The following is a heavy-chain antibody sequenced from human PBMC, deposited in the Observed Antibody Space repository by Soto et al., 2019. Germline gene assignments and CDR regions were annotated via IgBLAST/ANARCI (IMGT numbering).Heavy chain of an antibody. CDR1: GFTFDDYA. V-gene: IGHV3-9*01. J-gene: IGHJ5*02. CDR3: ARDIGYSGFNGFDP. CDR2: ISWNSGKI. Sequence: EVRLVESGGGLVQPGRSLRLSCAASGFTFDDYAMHWVRRAPGKGLEWVSGISWNSGKIAYADSVRGRFTISRDNAKNSLYLQMNSLRTEDTALDYCARDIGYSGFNGFDPWGQGTLVTVSS. D-gene: IGHD5-12*01.